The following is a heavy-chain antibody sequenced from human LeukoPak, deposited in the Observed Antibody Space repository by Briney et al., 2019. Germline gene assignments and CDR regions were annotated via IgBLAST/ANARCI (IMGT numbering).Heavy chain of an antibody. CDR1: GGSISGYY. CDR2: INHSGST. V-gene: IGHV4-34*01. Sequence: KPSETLSLTCTVSGGSISGYYWSWIRQPPGKGLEWIGEINHSGSTNYNPSLKSRVTISVDTSKNQFSLKLSSVTAADTAVYYCARELGSSTSRKIYMDVWGKGTTVTVSS. CDR3: ARELGSSTSRKIYMDV. D-gene: IGHD2-2*01. J-gene: IGHJ6*03.